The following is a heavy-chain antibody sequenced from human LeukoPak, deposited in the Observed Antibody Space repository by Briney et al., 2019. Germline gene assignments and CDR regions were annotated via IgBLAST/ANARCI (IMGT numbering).Heavy chain of an antibody. V-gene: IGHV1-18*01. Sequence: ASVKVSCKASGYTFTSYGISWVRQAPGQGLEWMGWISAYNGNTNYAQKLQGRVTMTTDTSTSTAYMELRSLRSDDTAVYYCARDHYVGGSYYDYYYYGMDVWGQGTTVTVSS. CDR1: GYTFTSYG. J-gene: IGHJ6*02. CDR3: ARDHYVGGSYYDYYYYGMDV. CDR2: ISAYNGNT. D-gene: IGHD1-26*01.